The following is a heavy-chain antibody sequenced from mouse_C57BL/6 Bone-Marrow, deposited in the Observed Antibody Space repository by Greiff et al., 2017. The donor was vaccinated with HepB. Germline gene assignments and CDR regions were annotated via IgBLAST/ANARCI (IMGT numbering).Heavy chain of an antibody. CDR1: GFTFSSYG. D-gene: IGHD1-1*01. CDR2: ISSGGSYT. CDR3: AGQLDYYGSSYVGAMDY. J-gene: IGHJ4*01. V-gene: IGHV5-6*01. Sequence: EVQLVESGGDLVKPGGSLKLSCAASGFTFSSYGMSWVRQTPDKRLEWVATISSGGSYTYYPDSVKGRFTISRDNAKNTLYLQMSSLKSEDTAMYYCAGQLDYYGSSYVGAMDYWGQGTSVTVSS.